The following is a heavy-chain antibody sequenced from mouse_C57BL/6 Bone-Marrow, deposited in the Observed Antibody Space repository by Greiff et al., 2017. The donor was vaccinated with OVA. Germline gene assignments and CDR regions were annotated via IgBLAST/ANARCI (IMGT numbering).Heavy chain of an antibody. V-gene: IGHV1-64*01. J-gene: IGHJ1*03. CDR3: ARIGFDYDYHWYFDV. Sequence: QVQLQQPGAELVKPGASVKLSCKASGYTFTSYWMHWVKQRPGQGLAWIGMIHPNSGSTNYNEKFKSKATLTVDKSSSTAYMQLSSLTSEDSAVYYCARIGFDYDYHWYFDVWGTGTTVTVSS. D-gene: IGHD2-4*01. CDR2: IHPNSGST. CDR1: GYTFTSYW.